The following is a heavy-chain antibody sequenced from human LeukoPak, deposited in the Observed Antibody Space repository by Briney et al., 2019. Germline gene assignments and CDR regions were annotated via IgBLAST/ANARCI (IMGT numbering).Heavy chain of an antibody. D-gene: IGHD6-13*01. CDR1: GFTFSSYG. CDR3: AKVSYYVYPKPLSGSWYGPPRFDP. J-gene: IGHJ5*02. Sequence: GGSLRLSCAASGFTFSSYGMHWVRQAPGKGLEWVAFIRYDGSNKYYADSVKGRFTISRDNSKNTLYLQMNSLRAEDTAVYYCAKVSYYVYPKPLSGSWYGPPRFDPWGQGTLVTVSS. CDR2: IRYDGSNK. V-gene: IGHV3-30*02.